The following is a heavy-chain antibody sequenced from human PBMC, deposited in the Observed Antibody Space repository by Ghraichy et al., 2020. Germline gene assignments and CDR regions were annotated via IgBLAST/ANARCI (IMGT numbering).Heavy chain of an antibody. V-gene: IGHV3-23*01. D-gene: IGHD2-2*02. CDR1: GFTFSSYA. CDR3: AKDSNLCSSTSCYIDYYYGMDV. J-gene: IGHJ6*02. Sequence: GESLNISCAASGFTFSSYAMSWVRQAPGKGLEWVSAISGSGGSTYYADSVKGRFTISRDNSKNTLYLQMNSLRAEDTAVYYCAKDSNLCSSTSCYIDYYYGMDVWGQGTTVTVSS. CDR2: ISGSGGST.